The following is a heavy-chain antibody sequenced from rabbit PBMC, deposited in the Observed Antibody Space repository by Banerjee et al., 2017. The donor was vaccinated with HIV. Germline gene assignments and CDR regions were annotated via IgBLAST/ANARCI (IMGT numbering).Heavy chain of an antibody. CDR2: IYIGSSGGT. V-gene: IGHV1S40*01. CDR3: ARSYVASTTTTGLGL. J-gene: IGHJ4*01. CDR1: GFSFSSSYW. Sequence: QSLEESGGDLVKPGASLTLTCTASGFSFSSSYWICWVRQAPGKGLEWIACIYIGSSGGTYYANWAKGRFTISRTSSTTVTLQMTSLTIADTATHFCARSYVASTTTTGLGLWGQGTLVTVS. D-gene: IGHD6-1*01.